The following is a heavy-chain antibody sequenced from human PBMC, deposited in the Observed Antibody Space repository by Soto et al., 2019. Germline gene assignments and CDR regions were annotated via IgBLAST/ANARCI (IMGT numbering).Heavy chain of an antibody. V-gene: IGHV4-59*01. Sequence: SETLSLTCTVSGGSISSYYWSWIRQPPGKGLEWIGYIYYSGSTNYNPSLKSRVTISVDTSKNQFSLKLSSVTAADTAVYYCARDRVFGYWGQGTLVTVSS. CDR1: GGSISSYY. CDR2: IYYSGST. J-gene: IGHJ4*02. CDR3: ARDRVFGY.